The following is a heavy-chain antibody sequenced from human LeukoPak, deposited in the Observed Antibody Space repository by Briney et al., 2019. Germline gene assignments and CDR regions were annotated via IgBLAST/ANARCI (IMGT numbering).Heavy chain of an antibody. CDR3: ARPLDTGYYYGMDV. J-gene: IGHJ6*02. V-gene: IGHV1-8*01. CDR2: MNPNSGNT. Sequence: GASVKVSCKASGYTFTSYDINWVRQATGQGLEWMGWMNPNSGNTGYAQKFQGRATMTRNTSISTAYMELSSLRSEDTAVYYCARPLDTGYYYGMDVWGQGTTVTVSS. D-gene: IGHD5-18*01. CDR1: GYTFTSYD.